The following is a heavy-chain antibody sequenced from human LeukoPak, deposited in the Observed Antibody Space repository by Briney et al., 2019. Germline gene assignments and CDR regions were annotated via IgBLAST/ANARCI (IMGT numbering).Heavy chain of an antibody. CDR1: VYTFTSYD. V-gene: IGHV1-8*01. Sequence: ASVNVSCKASVYTFTSYDINWVRQATGQGLEWMGWMNPNSGNTDYAQKFQGRVTMTRDTSTSTVYMELSSLRSEDTAVYYCARGGWTSSFDYWGQGTLVTVSS. D-gene: IGHD6-19*01. CDR3: ARGGWTSSFDY. CDR2: MNPNSGNT. J-gene: IGHJ4*02.